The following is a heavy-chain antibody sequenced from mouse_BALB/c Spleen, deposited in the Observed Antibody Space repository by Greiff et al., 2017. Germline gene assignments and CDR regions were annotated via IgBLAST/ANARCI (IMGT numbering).Heavy chain of an antibody. D-gene: IGHD2-14*01. Sequence: EVQLHQSGAELVRSGASVKLSCTASGFNIKDYYMHWVKQRPEQGLEWIGWIDPENGDTEYAPKFQGKATMTADTSSNTAYLQLSSLTSEDTAVYYCNAAYYRYDDVYYYAMDYWGQGTSVTVSS. J-gene: IGHJ4*01. V-gene: IGHV14-4*02. CDR1: GFNIKDYY. CDR3: NAAYYRYDDVYYYAMDY. CDR2: IDPENGDT.